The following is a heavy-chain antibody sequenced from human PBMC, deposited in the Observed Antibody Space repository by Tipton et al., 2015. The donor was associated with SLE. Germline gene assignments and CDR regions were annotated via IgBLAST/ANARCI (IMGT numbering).Heavy chain of an antibody. CDR1: GGSLSSYH. V-gene: IGHV4-59*13. CDR2: IYYSGNT. CDR3: ARVQRFLRVPSYYYYMDV. Sequence: GLVKPSETLYLTRTVSGGSLSSYHWSWIRQPPGKGLEWVGYIYYSGNTYYSPSLKSRVTISVDTSKNQFSLKMRSVTAADTAVYYCARVQRFLRVPSYYYYMDVWGKGTTVTVSS. J-gene: IGHJ6*03. D-gene: IGHD3-3*01.